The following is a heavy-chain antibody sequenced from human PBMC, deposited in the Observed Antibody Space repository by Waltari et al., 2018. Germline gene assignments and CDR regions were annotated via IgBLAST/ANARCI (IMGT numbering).Heavy chain of an antibody. CDR2: IKQDGSEK. V-gene: IGHV3-7*01. CDR1: GFTFSRYW. CDR3: ARDWTDY. J-gene: IGHJ4*02. D-gene: IGHD3-3*01. Sequence: EVQLVESGGGLVQPGGSLRLSCAASGFTFSRYWMSWVRQAPGKGLEWVANIKQDGSEKYYVDSVKGRFTISRDNAKNSLYLQMNSLRAEDTAVYYCARDWTDYWGQGTLVTVSS.